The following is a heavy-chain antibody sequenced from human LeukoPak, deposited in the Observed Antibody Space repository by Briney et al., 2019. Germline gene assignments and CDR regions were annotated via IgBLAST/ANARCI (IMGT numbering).Heavy chain of an antibody. J-gene: IGHJ4*02. CDR1: GFTFGGYG. D-gene: IGHD1-14*01. Sequence: GRSLRLSCAGSGFTFGGYGRHWFRPPSGKGLEGVAVIAYDGSRAVYAESVKGRFTIYRDNSKITMSVQMDDVGAEDTAVYYCTRYNNDHFDYWGQGTLVTVSA. CDR3: TRYNNDHFDY. CDR2: IAYDGSRA. V-gene: IGHV3-33*01.